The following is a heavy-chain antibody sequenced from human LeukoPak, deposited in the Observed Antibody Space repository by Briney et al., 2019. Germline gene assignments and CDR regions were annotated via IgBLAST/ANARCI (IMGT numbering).Heavy chain of an antibody. J-gene: IGHJ4*02. D-gene: IGHD3-22*01. CDR3: ARDFHVRLYDTGGYSY. Sequence: GGSLRLSCTASSRYFTNYWMHWIRQVPGKGLAWVARVDRDGIRTDYADSVKGRFTISRDNAKNSLYLQMNSLRAEDTAVYYCARDFHVRLYDTGGYSYWGQGTLVTVSS. CDR1: SRYFTNYW. V-gene: IGHV3-74*01. CDR2: VDRDGIRT.